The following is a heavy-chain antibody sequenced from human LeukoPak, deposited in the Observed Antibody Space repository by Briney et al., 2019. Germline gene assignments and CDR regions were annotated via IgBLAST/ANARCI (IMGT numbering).Heavy chain of an antibody. CDR2: IYYSGST. D-gene: IGHD6-13*01. Sequence: PSETLSLTCTVSGGSISSYYWSWIRQPPGKGLEWIGYIYYSGSTNYNPSIKSRVTISVDTSKNQFSLKLSSVTAADTAVYYCARVVYSSSWYIFDYWGQGTLVTVSS. V-gene: IGHV4-59*01. CDR3: ARVVYSSSWYIFDY. J-gene: IGHJ4*02. CDR1: GGSISSYY.